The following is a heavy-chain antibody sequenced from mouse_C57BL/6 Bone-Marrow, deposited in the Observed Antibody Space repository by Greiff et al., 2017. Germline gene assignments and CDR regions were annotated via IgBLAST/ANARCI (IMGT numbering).Heavy chain of an antibody. J-gene: IGHJ3*01. CDR2: IDPENGDT. Sequence: VQLQQSGAELVRPGASVKLSCTASGFNIKDDYMHWVKQRPEQGLEWIGWIDPENGDTEYASKFQGKATITADTSSNTAYLQLSSLTSEDTAVYYCTGSQAWFAYRGQGTLVTVSA. D-gene: IGHD1-1*01. CDR3: TGSQAWFAY. CDR1: GFNIKDDY. V-gene: IGHV14-4*01.